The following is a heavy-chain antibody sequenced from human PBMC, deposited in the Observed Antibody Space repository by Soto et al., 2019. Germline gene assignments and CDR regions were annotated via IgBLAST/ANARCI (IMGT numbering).Heavy chain of an antibody. D-gene: IGHD3-16*01. CDR3: ARDKEPWGNRQNWLDP. V-gene: IGHV1-46*03. CDR1: GYTFTTYY. J-gene: IGHJ5*02. CDR2: INPSGGFT. Sequence: QVQLVQSGAEVKKPGASVKVSCKASGYTFTTYYMHWVRQAPGQGLEWMGIINPSGGFTTYAQKLQGRVTMTRDTSTSTVYMELSSLTSEDTAVYYCARDKEPWGNRQNWLDPWGQGTLVTVSS.